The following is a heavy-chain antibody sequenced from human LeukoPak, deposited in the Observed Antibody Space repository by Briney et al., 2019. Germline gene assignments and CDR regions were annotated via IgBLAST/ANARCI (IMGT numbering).Heavy chain of an antibody. CDR2: LYYSGGT. J-gene: IGHJ4*02. CDR3: ARQENRYHLLTGHYPGSVDY. D-gene: IGHD3-9*01. V-gene: IGHV4-59*01. Sequence: SETLSLTCTVSGGSISTYYWSWIRQPPGKGLEWIGFLYYSGGTNYNPSLKSRVSMSVDTPKNQFSLRLSSVTGADTAVYYCARQENRYHLLTGHYPGSVDYWGQGTLVTVSS. CDR1: GGSISTYY.